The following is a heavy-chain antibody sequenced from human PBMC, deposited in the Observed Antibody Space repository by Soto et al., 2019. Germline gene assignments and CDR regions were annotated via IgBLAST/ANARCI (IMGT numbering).Heavy chain of an antibody. CDR2: IKPDGSEK. J-gene: IGHJ3*02. CDR1: GFTFSTYW. Sequence: PGGSLRLSCATSGFTFSTYWMSWIRQAQGKGLEWVANIKPDGSEKWYVDSVKGRFTISRDNAKNSLYLQMNSLRAEDTAVYYCARGDYYDSSGPFSDAFDIWGQGTMVTVSS. D-gene: IGHD3-22*01. V-gene: IGHV3-7*04. CDR3: ARGDYYDSSGPFSDAFDI.